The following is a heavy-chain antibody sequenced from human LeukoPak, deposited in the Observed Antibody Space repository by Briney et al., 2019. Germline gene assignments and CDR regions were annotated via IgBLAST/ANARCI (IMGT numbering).Heavy chain of an antibody. J-gene: IGHJ4*02. Sequence: SETLSLTCTVTGDSISSYYWSWIRQPPGKGLEWIGCSYYSGSTNYNPSLKSRVTISVDTSKNQFSLKLSSVTAADTAVYYCARDVVGGGNFDYWGQGTLVTVSS. CDR3: ARDVVGGGNFDY. CDR1: GDSISSYY. CDR2: SYYSGST. D-gene: IGHD1-26*01. V-gene: IGHV4-59*01.